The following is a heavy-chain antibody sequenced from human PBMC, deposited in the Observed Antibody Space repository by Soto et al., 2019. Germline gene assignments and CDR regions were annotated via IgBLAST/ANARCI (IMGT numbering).Heavy chain of an antibody. V-gene: IGHV1-3*01. CDR1: GYTLTIYS. Sequence: ASVKVSCKASGYTLTIYSIHWLLQAPGQRLEWMGWINPGNGNTKYSQNLNDRVTMTWDTSAATAFMELRSLRPEDTAVYYCARDSLAVAGSFFDYWGQGTQVTVSS. D-gene: IGHD6-19*01. J-gene: IGHJ4*02. CDR2: INPGNGNT. CDR3: ARDSLAVAGSFFDY.